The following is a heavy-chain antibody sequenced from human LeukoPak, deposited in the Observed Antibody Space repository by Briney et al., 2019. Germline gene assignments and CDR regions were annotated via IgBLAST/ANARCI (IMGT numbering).Heavy chain of an antibody. Sequence: SETLSLTCTVSGGSISSYYWSWIRQPAGKGLEWIGRIYTSGTTHYNPSLKSRVTMSVDTSKNQFSLKLSSVSAADTAVYYCATSLKDWGFDYWGQGTLVTVSS. CDR1: GGSISSYY. CDR2: IYTSGTT. V-gene: IGHV4-4*07. CDR3: ATSLKDWGFDY. D-gene: IGHD7-27*01. J-gene: IGHJ4*02.